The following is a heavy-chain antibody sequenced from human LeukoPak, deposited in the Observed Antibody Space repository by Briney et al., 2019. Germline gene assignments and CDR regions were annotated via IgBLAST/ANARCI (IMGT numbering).Heavy chain of an antibody. D-gene: IGHD1-26*01. CDR3: ARDYDGGSYTFDY. Sequence: PSETLSLTCAVYGGSFSDYYWSWIRQPPGKGLEWIGEINHSGSTDYNPSLKSRVTISVDTSKNQFSLKLSSVTAADTAVYYCARDYDGGSYTFDYWGQGTLVTVSS. CDR2: INHSGST. J-gene: IGHJ4*02. CDR1: GGSFSDYY. V-gene: IGHV4-34*01.